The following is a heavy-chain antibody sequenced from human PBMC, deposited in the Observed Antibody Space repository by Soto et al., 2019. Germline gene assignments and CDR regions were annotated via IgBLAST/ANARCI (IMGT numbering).Heavy chain of an antibody. Sequence: GGPLRLSFTAPVFTLGDYVMIWFRHAPGKGLEWVGFITSKAYAGTIEYAATVKGRFTISRDDSKSIAYLQMNSLKTDDTAVYYCSRVPPNNRGAPLDYWGQGTLVTVSS. CDR2: ITSKAYAGTI. V-gene: IGHV3-49*03. CDR3: SRVPPNNRGAPLDY. J-gene: IGHJ4*02. D-gene: IGHD3-10*01. CDR1: VFTLGDYV.